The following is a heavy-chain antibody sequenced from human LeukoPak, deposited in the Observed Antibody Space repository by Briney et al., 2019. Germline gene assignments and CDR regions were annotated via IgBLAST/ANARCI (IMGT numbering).Heavy chain of an antibody. V-gene: IGHV4-61*02. J-gene: IGHJ4*02. D-gene: IGHD5-18*01. CDR2: MYTNGST. Sequence: SQTLSLTCTVSGASVGSGNYFWTWIRQPAGKGLEWIGRMYTNGSTNYNPSLKSRVAISIDTSKSQFSLMMSSVTAADTAVYYCARQQIYVDTGLVDYFDYWGQGILVTVSS. CDR1: GASVGSGNYF. CDR3: ARQQIYVDTGLVDYFDY.